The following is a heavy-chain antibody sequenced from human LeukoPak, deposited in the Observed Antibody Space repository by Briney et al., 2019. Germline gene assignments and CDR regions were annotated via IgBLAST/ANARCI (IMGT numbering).Heavy chain of an antibody. J-gene: IGHJ4*02. CDR1: GFTFSDQY. CDR2: VHKSGRT. D-gene: IGHD1-26*01. V-gene: IGHV4-4*02. Sequence: GSLRLSCAASGFTFSDQYMDWVRQPPGKGLEWIGEVHKSGRTNYYPSLQSRVTISIDKSKNQIALELTSVTAADTAVYYCAREIVGAPTPGAYWGQGTLVTVSS. CDR3: AREIVGAPTPGAY.